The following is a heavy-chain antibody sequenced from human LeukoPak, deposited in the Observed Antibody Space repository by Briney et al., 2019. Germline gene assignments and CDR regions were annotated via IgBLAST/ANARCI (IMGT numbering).Heavy chain of an antibody. D-gene: IGHD2-15*01. J-gene: IGHJ5*02. CDR3: ARVGLGYCSGGSCPRRWFDP. CDR2: IYYSGST. V-gene: IGHV4-39*07. Sequence: SETLSLTCTVSGGSISSSSYYCGWIRQPPGKGLEWIGSIYYSGSTYYNPSLKSRVTISVDTSKNQFSLKLSSVTAADTAVYYCARVGLGYCSGGSCPRRWFDPWGQGTLVTVSS. CDR1: GGSISSSSYY.